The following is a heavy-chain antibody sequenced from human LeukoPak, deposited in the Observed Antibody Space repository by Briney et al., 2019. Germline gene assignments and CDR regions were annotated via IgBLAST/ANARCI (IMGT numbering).Heavy chain of an antibody. J-gene: IGHJ5*02. CDR2: ISASGDLT. CDR3: ANDNLS. CDR1: GFTFSAYA. V-gene: IGHV3-23*01. Sequence: GGSLRLSCAASGFTFSAYALSWVRQAPGKGLEWVSFISASGDLTYYADSVRSRFTISRDNYRNTLFLQMDSLRAEDTAVYHCANDNLSWGPGTLVTVSS.